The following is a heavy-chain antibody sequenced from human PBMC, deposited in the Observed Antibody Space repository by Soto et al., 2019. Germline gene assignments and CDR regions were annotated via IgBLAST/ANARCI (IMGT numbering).Heavy chain of an antibody. CDR2: ISSSGSTI. V-gene: IGHV3-48*03. J-gene: IGHJ4*02. D-gene: IGHD5-18*01. CDR3: AGTGVRGYSYGYRAYYFDY. Sequence: GGSLRLSCAASGFTFSSYEMNWVRQAPGKGLEWASYISSSGSTIYYADSVKGRFTISRDNAKNSLYLQMNSLRAEDTAVYYCAGTGVRGYSYGYRAYYFDYWGQGTLVTVSS. CDR1: GFTFSSYE.